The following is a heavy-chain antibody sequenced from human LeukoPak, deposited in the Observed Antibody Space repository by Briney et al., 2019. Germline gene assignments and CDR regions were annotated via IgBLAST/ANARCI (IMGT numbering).Heavy chain of an antibody. J-gene: IGHJ3*02. D-gene: IGHD3-10*01. V-gene: IGHV3-30*03. CDR3: ARDKAWFGELADAFDI. Sequence: GGSLRLSCAASGFTFSSYPMYWVRQAPGVGLEWVAVISSDGGGKYYADSVKGRFTISRDNSKNTVYLQMNSLRAEDTAVYYCARDKAWFGELADAFDIWGQGTMVTVSS. CDR1: GFTFSSYP. CDR2: ISSDGGGK.